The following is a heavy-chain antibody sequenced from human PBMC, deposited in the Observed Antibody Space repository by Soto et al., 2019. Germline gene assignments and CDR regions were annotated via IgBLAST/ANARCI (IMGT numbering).Heavy chain of an antibody. V-gene: IGHV1-69*13. CDR1: GVTFSCCT. D-gene: IGHD2-2*01. J-gene: IGHJ6*02. CDR2: IIPIFGTA. CDR3: ARDQGEHQVQFNYYYCSDMDV. Sequence: GASVKLCCKASGVTFSCCTISSLQQAPEEALEWMGGIIPIFGTANYAQKFQGRVTIPADESTSTAYMELSSLRCGGTAVYYCARDQGEHQVQFNYYYCSDMDVWGQGSTVTVSS.